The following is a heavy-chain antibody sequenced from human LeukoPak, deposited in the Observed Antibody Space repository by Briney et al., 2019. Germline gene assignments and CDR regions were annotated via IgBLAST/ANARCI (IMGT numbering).Heavy chain of an antibody. CDR1: GGTFSSYA. J-gene: IGHJ3*02. Sequence: SVKVSCKASGGTFSSYAISWVRQAPGQGLEWMGGIIPIFGTANYAQKFQGRVTITTDESTSTAYMELSSLRSEDTAVYYCAWLELNAFDIWGQGTMVTVSS. CDR2: IIPIFGTA. D-gene: IGHD1-7*01. V-gene: IGHV1-69*05. CDR3: AWLELNAFDI.